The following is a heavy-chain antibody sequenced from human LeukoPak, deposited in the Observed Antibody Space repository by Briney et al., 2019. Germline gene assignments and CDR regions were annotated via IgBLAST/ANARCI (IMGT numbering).Heavy chain of an antibody. J-gene: IGHJ4*02. CDR3: ASLPTDYYGSGSPDG. D-gene: IGHD3-10*01. Sequence: SETLSLTCTVSGASISSSSYYRGWIRQPPGKGLEWIGSIYYSGSTYYNPSLKSRVTISVDTSKNQFALKLSSVTAADTAVYYCASLPTDYYGSGSPDGWGQRTLVTVSS. CDR1: GASISSSSYY. CDR2: IYYSGST. V-gene: IGHV4-39*01.